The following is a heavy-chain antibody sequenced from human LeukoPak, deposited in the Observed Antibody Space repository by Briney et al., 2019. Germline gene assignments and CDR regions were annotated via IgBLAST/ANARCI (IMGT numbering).Heavy chain of an antibody. CDR2: ISGSGGST. J-gene: IGHJ4*02. V-gene: IGHV3-23*01. CDR3: AKAVRSYRYVDFDY. Sequence: PGGSLRLSCAASGFTFSSYAMSWVRQAPGKGLEWVSAISGSGGSTYYADSVKGRFTISRDNSKNTLYLQTNSLRTEDTAVYYCAKAVRSYRYVDFDYWGQGTLVTVSS. D-gene: IGHD3-16*02. CDR1: GFTFSSYA.